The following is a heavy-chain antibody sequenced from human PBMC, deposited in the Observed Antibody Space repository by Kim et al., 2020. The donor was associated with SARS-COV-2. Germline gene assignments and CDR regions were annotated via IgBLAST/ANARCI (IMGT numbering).Heavy chain of an antibody. CDR2: GST. J-gene: IGHJ4*02. V-gene: IGHV4-39*07. Sequence: GSTYYNPSLKSRVTIAVDTSKNQFSLKLSSVTAADTAVYYCARVDTYFDYWGQGTLVTVSS. CDR3: ARVDTYFDY.